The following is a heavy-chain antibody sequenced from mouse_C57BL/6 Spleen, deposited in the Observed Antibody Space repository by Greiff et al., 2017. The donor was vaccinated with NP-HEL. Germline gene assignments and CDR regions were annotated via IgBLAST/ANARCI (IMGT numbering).Heavy chain of an antibody. CDR2: IYPRSGNT. Sequence: QVQLQQSGAELARPGASVKLSCKASGYTFTSYGISWVKQRTGQGLEWIGEIYPRSGNTYYNEKFKGKATLTADKSSSTAYMELRSLTSEDCAVYFCANDYGSSYGDYWGQGTTLTVSS. V-gene: IGHV1-81*01. CDR1: GYTFTSYG. CDR3: ANDYGSSYGDY. J-gene: IGHJ2*01. D-gene: IGHD1-1*01.